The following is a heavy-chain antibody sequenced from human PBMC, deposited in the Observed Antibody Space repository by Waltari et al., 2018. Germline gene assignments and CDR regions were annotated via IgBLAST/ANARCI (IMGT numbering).Heavy chain of an antibody. Sequence: QVQLVQSGAEGKKPGSSVKVSCKASGGAFSSHALRGCRQAPGQGLEWMGGISPIFGTANYAQKFQGRVTITADKSTSTAYMELSSLRSEDTAVYYCARGIADYDILTGYNVFDYWGQGTLVTVSS. CDR1: GGAFSSHA. J-gene: IGHJ4*02. D-gene: IGHD3-9*01. V-gene: IGHV1-69*06. CDR2: ISPIFGTA. CDR3: ARGIADYDILTGYNVFDY.